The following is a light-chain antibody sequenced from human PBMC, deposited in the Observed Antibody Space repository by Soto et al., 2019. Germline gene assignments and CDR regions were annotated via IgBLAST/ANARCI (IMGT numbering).Light chain of an antibody. V-gene: IGLV1-44*01. CDR1: SSNIGSNT. Sequence: QSVLTQPPSASGTPGQRVTISCSGSSSNIGSNTVNWYQQLPGTAPKLLIFSNNQRPSGVPDRFSGSKSGTSASLAISGLQSEDEDDYYCASWYDSLNGNVVFGGGTKVTVL. J-gene: IGLJ2*01. CDR2: SNN. CDR3: ASWYDSLNGNVV.